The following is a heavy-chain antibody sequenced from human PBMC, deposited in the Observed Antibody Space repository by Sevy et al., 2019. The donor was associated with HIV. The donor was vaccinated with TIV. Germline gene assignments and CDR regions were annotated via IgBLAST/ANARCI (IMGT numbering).Heavy chain of an antibody. D-gene: IGHD3-22*01. V-gene: IGHV3-49*03. CDR2: VRSKDYGGAT. CDR1: GFTFGDYA. J-gene: IGHJ4*02. CDR3: TRGYYYVSSGYSDY. Sequence: GGSLRLSCTGSGFTFGDYAMSWFRQAPGMGLEWVGFVRSKDYGGATEYAASAKGRFTISRDDSKSIADLQMNSLKTADTAVYYCTRGYYYVSSGYSDYWGQGTLVTVSS.